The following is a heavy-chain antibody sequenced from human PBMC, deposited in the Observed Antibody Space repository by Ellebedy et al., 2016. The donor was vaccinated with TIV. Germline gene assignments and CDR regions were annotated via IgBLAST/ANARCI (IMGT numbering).Heavy chain of an antibody. CDR1: GGTFSSYA. Sequence: AASVKVSCKASGGTFSSYAISWVRQAPGQGLEWMGRIIPILGIANYAQKLQGRVTITADKSTSTAYMELSSLRSEDTAVYYCARVSGGGWYPNYFDYWGQGTLVTVSS. J-gene: IGHJ4*02. V-gene: IGHV1-69*04. CDR3: ARVSGGGWYPNYFDY. D-gene: IGHD2-15*01. CDR2: IIPILGIA.